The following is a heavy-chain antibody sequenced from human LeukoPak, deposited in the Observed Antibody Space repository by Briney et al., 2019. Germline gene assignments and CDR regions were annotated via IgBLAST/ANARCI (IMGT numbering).Heavy chain of an antibody. CDR2: ISGGGGST. CDR3: ARGYKSGWNY. V-gene: IGHV3-23*01. J-gene: IGHJ4*02. Sequence: PGGSLRLSCAASGFTFSNYAMNWVRQAPGKGLEWVSTISGGGGSTYYADSVKGRFTISRDNSKYTLYLQINSLRAEDTAVHYCARGYKSGWNYWGQGTLVTVSS. CDR1: GFTFSNYA. D-gene: IGHD5-12*01.